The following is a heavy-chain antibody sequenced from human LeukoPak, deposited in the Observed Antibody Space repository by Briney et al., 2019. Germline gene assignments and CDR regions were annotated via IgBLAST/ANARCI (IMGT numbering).Heavy chain of an antibody. V-gene: IGHV1-69*04. Sequence: SVKVSCKASGYTFTSYYMHWVRQAPGQGLEWMGRIIPILGIANYAQKFQGRVTITADKSTSTAYMELSSLRSEDMAVYYCARGPVIVAGTDNYYYYGMDVWGQGTTVTVSS. D-gene: IGHD6-19*01. CDR1: GYTFTSYY. CDR2: IIPILGIA. CDR3: ARGPVIVAGTDNYYYYGMDV. J-gene: IGHJ6*02.